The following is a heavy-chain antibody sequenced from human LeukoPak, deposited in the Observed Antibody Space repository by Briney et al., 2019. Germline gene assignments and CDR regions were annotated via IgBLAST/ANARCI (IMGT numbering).Heavy chain of an antibody. Sequence: GGSLKISCQCSGSTFTTYWRSWARQLPGKGREGMGTIDTSDSCTNYSPSFQGHVTISDDKSISTAYLQWSSLKASDTAMYYCARRGNTDGDCAFDIWGQGTMVTVSS. CDR2: IDTSDSCT. CDR1: GSTFTTYW. CDR3: ARRGNTDGDCAFDI. V-gene: IGHV5-10-1*01. D-gene: IGHD2-21*01. J-gene: IGHJ3*02.